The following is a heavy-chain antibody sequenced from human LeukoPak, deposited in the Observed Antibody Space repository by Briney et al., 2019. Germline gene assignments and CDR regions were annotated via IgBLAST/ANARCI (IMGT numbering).Heavy chain of an antibody. V-gene: IGHV3-21*01. Sequence: GGSLRLSCAASGFAFSSYSMNWVRQAPGKGLEWVSSISSSSSYIYYADSVKGRFTISRDNAKNSLYLQMNSLRAEDTAVYYCARTPKLERRPTTFDYWGQGTLVTVSS. CDR2: ISSSSSYI. CDR1: GFAFSSYS. CDR3: ARTPKLERRPTTFDY. J-gene: IGHJ4*02. D-gene: IGHD1-1*01.